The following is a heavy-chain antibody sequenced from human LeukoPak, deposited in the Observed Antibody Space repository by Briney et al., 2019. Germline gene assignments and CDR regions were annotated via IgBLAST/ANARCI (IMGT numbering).Heavy chain of an antibody. Sequence: PSETLSLTCAVYGGSFSGYYWSWIRQPPGKGLEWIGEINHSGSTNYNPSLKSRVTISVDTSKNQFSLKLSSVTAADTAVYYCARSGSGYLMALYYYYGMDVWGQGTTVTVSS. D-gene: IGHD3-3*01. CDR2: INHSGST. CDR3: ARSGSGYLMALYYYYGMDV. J-gene: IGHJ6*02. V-gene: IGHV4-34*01. CDR1: GGSFSGYY.